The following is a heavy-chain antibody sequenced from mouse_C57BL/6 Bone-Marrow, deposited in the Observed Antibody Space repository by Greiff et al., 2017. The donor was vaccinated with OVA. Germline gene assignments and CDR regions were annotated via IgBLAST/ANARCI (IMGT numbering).Heavy chain of an antibody. CDR3: ARVGGGATGSSSYWYFDV. CDR2: IDPSDSYT. D-gene: IGHD1-1*01. V-gene: IGHV1-69*01. J-gene: IGHJ1*03. Sequence: QVQLKQPGAELVMPGASVKLSCKASGYTFTSYWMHWVKQRPGQGLEWIGEIDPSDSYTNYNQKFKGKSTLTVDKSSSTAYMHLSSLTSADSAVYYCARVGGGATGSSSYWYFDVWGTGTTVTVSS. CDR1: GYTFTSYW.